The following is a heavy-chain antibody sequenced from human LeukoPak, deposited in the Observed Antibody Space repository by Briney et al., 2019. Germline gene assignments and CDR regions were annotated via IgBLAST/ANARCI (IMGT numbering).Heavy chain of an antibody. V-gene: IGHV3-49*04. J-gene: IGHJ4*02. Sequence: GGSLRLSCTASGFTFGDYAMSWVRQAPGKGLEWVGFIRSKAYGGTTEYAASVKGRFTISRDDSKSIPSLQINTLKPEHTPLYYSPRALQDRVSFDSALFFASWAQGPLAPLSP. CDR3: PRALQDRVSFDSALFFAS. D-gene: IGHD3-22*01. CDR1: GFTFGDYA. CDR2: IRSKAYGGTT.